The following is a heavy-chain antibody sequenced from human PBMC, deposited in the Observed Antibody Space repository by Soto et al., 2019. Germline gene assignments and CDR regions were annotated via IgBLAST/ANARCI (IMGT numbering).Heavy chain of an antibody. Sequence: QVQLVQSGAEVKKPGASVKVSCKASGYTFTSYDINWVRQATGQGLEWMGWMNPNSGNTGYAQKFQGRVTMTRNTSISTAYMELSSLRSEDTAVYYCARAMPDSSSWYYYYYHGMDVWGQGTTVTVSS. CDR2: MNPNSGNT. V-gene: IGHV1-8*01. CDR1: GYTFTSYD. J-gene: IGHJ6*02. D-gene: IGHD6-13*01. CDR3: ARAMPDSSSWYYYYYHGMDV.